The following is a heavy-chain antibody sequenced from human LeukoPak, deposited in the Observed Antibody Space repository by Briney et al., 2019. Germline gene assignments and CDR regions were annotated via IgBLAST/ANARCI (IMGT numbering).Heavy chain of an antibody. Sequence: SETLSLTCTVSGGSISSYYWSWIRQPPGRGLEWIGYIYYSGSTNYNPSLKSRVTISVDTSKNQFSLKLSSVTAADTAVYYCARGKYYFDYWGQGTLVTVSS. V-gene: IGHV4-59*01. CDR2: IYYSGST. CDR3: ARGKYYFDY. J-gene: IGHJ4*02. CDR1: GGSISSYY.